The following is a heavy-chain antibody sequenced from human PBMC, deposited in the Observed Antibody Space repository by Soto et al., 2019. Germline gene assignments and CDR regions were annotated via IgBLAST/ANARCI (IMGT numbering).Heavy chain of an antibody. Sequence: SETLSLTCTVSGGSISSGGYYWSWIRQHPGKGLEWIGYIYYSGSTYYNPSLKSRVTISVDMSKNQFSLKLSSVTAADTAVYYCARADYDSRGYYPYWGQGTLVTVSS. J-gene: IGHJ4*02. CDR2: IYYSGST. CDR1: GGSISSGGYY. CDR3: ARADYDSRGYYPY. D-gene: IGHD3-22*01. V-gene: IGHV4-31*03.